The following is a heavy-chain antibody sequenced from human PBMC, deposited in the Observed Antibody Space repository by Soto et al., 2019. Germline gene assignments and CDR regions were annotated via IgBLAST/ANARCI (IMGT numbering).Heavy chain of an antibody. CDR3: ARVPYYYYDSSGSPDY. CDR2: IYSGGST. Sequence: EVQLVESGGGLVQPGGSLRLSCAASGFTVSSNYMSWVRQAPGKGLEWVSVIYSGGSTYYADSVKGRFTISRDNSKNTLYRQMNSLRADDTAVYYCARVPYYYYDSSGSPDYWGQGTLVTVSS. V-gene: IGHV3-66*01. CDR1: GFTVSSNY. D-gene: IGHD3-22*01. J-gene: IGHJ4*02.